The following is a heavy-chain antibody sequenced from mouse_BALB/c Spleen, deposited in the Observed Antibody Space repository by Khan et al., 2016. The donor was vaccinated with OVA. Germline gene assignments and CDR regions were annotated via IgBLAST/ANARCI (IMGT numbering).Heavy chain of an antibody. CDR3: ARGHYGDPFSY. D-gene: IGHD2-13*01. CDR2: ISDGSTYT. Sequence: EVELVESGGGLVKPGGSLKLSCAASGFTFSDYYMYWIRQTPEKRLEWVATISDGSTYTYYPDSVKGRFTITRDNAKHSLYLQMSSLKSEDTAIYYCARGHYGDPFSYWGQGTLVTVSA. J-gene: IGHJ3*01. CDR1: GFTFSDYY. V-gene: IGHV5-4*02.